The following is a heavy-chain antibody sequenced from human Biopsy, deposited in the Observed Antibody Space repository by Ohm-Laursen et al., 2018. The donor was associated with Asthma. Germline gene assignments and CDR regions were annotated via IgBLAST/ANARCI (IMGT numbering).Heavy chain of an antibody. CDR3: ARKAGSCISRTCYSLDF. Sequence: SSVKVPCKSLGGTFNTYVIGWVRQAPGQGLEWMGGINSVFGTTTYPQKFQDRVTITADDSASTVYMELSSLRSEDTAVYYCARKAGSCISRTCYSLDFWGQGTLVTVSS. D-gene: IGHD2-2*01. J-gene: IGHJ4*02. CDR2: INSVFGTT. CDR1: GGTFNTYV. V-gene: IGHV1-69*01.